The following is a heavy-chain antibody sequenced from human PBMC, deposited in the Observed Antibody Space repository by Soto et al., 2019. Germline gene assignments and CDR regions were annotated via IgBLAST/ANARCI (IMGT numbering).Heavy chain of an antibody. Sequence: GASVKVSCKASGRTFTNLDINWVRQATGQGLEWMGWMNPNSDTGYAQKFRGRVTMTRDTSTSTVYMELSSLASEDTAVYYCARYQVAAAFTSWGQGTPVTVSS. D-gene: IGHD6-13*01. CDR3: ARYQVAAAFTS. J-gene: IGHJ5*02. V-gene: IGHV1-8*01. CDR1: GRTFTNLD. CDR2: MNPNSDT.